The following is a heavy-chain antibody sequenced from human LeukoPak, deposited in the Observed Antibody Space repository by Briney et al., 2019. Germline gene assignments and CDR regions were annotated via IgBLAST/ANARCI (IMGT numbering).Heavy chain of an antibody. CDR1: GYTFTSYG. D-gene: IGHD4-17*01. CDR2: ISAYNGNT. V-gene: IGHV1-18*01. CDR3: ARDPLMTTVTTLFDY. Sequence: ASVKVSCKASGYTFTSYGISWVRQAPGQGLEWMGWISAYNGNTNYAQKLQGRVTMTTNTSTSTAYMELRSLRSDDTAVYYCARDPLMTTVTTLFDYWGQGTLVTVSS. J-gene: IGHJ4*02.